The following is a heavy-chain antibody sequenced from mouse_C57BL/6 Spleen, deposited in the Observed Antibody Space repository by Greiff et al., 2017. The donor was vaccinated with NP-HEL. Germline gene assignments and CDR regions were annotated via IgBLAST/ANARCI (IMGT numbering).Heavy chain of an antibody. J-gene: IGHJ3*01. V-gene: IGHV5-6*02. CDR3: ARQSYDGNSFAY. CDR1: GFTFSSYG. CDR2: ISSGGSYT. D-gene: IGHD2-10*01. Sequence: DVKLVESGGDLVKPGGSLKLSCAASGFTFSSYGMSWVRQTPDKRLEWVATISSGGSYTYYPDSVKGRFTISRDNAKNTLYLQMSSLKSEDTAMYYCARQSYDGNSFAYWGQGTLVTVSA.